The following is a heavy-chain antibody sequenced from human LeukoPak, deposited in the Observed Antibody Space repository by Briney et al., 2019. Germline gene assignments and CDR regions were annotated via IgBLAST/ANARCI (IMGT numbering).Heavy chain of an antibody. D-gene: IGHD5-24*01. CDR2: INHSGST. CDR3: ARGSGRWLQLGY. Sequence: SETLSLTCAVYGGSFGGYYWSWIRQPPGKGLEWIGEINHSGSTNYNPSLKSRVTISVDTSKNQFSLKLSSVTAADTAVYYCARGSGRWLQLGYWGQGTLVTVSS. CDR1: GGSFGGYY. V-gene: IGHV4-34*01. J-gene: IGHJ4*02.